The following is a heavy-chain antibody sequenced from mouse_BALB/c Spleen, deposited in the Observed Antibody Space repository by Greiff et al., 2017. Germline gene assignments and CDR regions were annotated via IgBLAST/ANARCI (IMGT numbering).Heavy chain of an antibody. CDR2: ISSGGSYT. CDR1: GFTFSSYG. J-gene: IGHJ4*01. Sequence: EVQGVESGGDLVKPGGSLKLSCAASGFTFSSYGMSWVRQTPDKRLEWVATISSGGSYTYYPDSVKGRFTISRDNAKNTLYLQMSSLKSEDTAMYYCARGGMITSMDYWGQGTSVTVSS. D-gene: IGHD2-4*01. CDR3: ARGGMITSMDY. V-gene: IGHV5-6*01.